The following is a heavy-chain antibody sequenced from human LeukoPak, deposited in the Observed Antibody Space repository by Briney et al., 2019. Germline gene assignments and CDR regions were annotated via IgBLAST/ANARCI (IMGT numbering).Heavy chain of an antibody. V-gene: IGHV3-30*18. Sequence: GRSLRLSCAASGLTFSSYGMHWVRQAPGKGLEWVAVISYDGSNKYYADSVKGRFTISRDNSKNTLYLQMNSLRAEDTAVYYCAKDQDYFDYWGQGTLVTVSS. CDR3: AKDQDYFDY. CDR2: ISYDGSNK. CDR1: GLTFSSYG. J-gene: IGHJ4*02.